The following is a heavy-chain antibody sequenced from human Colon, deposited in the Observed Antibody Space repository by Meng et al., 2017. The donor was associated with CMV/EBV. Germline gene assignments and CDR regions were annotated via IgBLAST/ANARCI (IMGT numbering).Heavy chain of an antibody. Sequence: GESLKISCAASGFTFSNYAMSWVRQAPGKGLEWVSGISHDGYSTFYVDSVKGRFTISRDNSRDTLYLQMNTLRAEDTAVYYCAKDFRCLEIGYCSGGSCYPGCGVFDIWGQGTKVTVSS. V-gene: IGHV3-23*01. CDR2: ISHDGYST. CDR1: GFTFSNYA. CDR3: AKDFRCLEIGYCSGGSCYPGCGVFDI. D-gene: IGHD2-15*01. J-gene: IGHJ3*02.